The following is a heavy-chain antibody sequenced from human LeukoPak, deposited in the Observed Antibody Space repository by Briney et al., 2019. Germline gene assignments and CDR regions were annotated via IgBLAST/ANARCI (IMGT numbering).Heavy chain of an antibody. CDR2: LSNSGGNT. V-gene: IGHV3-23*01. CDR3: ARVYGSIAARRVLDY. J-gene: IGHJ4*02. CDR1: GFTFSSYA. D-gene: IGHD6-6*01. Sequence: HPGGSLRLSCAASGFTFSSYAMSWVRQAPGKGLEWVSALSNSGGNTYYTDSVKGRFTISRDNAKNSLYLQMNSLRAEDTAVYYCARVYGSIAARRVLDYWGQGTLVTVSS.